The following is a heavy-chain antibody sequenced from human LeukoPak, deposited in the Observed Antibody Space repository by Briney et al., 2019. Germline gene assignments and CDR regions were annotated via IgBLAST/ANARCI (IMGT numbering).Heavy chain of an antibody. V-gene: IGHV3-48*01. J-gene: IGHJ4*01. D-gene: IGHD2-8*01. CDR1: GFAFSTYS. CDR2: ISPGSSTI. CDR3: ATQAWRTHGAGGYHDDC. Sequence: GGSLRLSCAASGFAFSTYSMIWVRKAPGKGLEWVSYISPGSSTIYYADFAKGRFTISRDDGEKSLYLQMNPLRAEDTAVYYCATQAWRTHGAGGYHDDCWGHGTPVTVSS.